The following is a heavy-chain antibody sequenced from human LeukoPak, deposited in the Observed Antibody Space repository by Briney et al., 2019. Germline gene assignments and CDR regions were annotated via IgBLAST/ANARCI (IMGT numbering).Heavy chain of an antibody. J-gene: IGHJ5*02. Sequence: SETLSLTCTVSGGSISSSSYYWGWIRQPPGKGLEWIGSIYYSGSTYYNPSLKSRVTISVDTSKNQFSLKLSSVTAADTAVYYCARRQWLVPYSYWFDPWGQGTLVTVSS. V-gene: IGHV4-39*07. CDR2: IYYSGST. D-gene: IGHD6-19*01. CDR1: GGSISSSSYY. CDR3: ARRQWLVPYSYWFDP.